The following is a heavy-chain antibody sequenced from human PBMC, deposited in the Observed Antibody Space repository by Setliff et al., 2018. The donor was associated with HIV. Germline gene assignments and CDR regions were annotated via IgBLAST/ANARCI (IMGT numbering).Heavy chain of an antibody. D-gene: IGHD5-12*01. CDR1: GGSISSTTYY. CDR3: ASLFQYSGHDWFDF. Sequence: SETLSLTCTVSGGSISSTTYYWGWIRQPPGKGLELIGSIYPSGSAFYNPSLKSPVTMSVDTSRNQFSLKLSSVTAADTAIYYCASLFQYSGHDWFDFWGQGTLVTVSS. CDR2: IYPSGSA. J-gene: IGHJ4*02. V-gene: IGHV4-39*01.